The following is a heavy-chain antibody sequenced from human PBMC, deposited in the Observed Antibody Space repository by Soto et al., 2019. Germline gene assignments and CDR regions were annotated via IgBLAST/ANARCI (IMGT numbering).Heavy chain of an antibody. V-gene: IGHV3-48*03. Sequence: EVQLVESGGGLVQPGGSLRLSCAASGFTFSNYEMSWVRQAPGKGLEWISYISTNGDTIYYADSVKGRFTIFRDNAKSSLYLQMNSLRAEDTAVYYCARDQDSSGYPSFDYWGQGTPVTVSS. CDR2: ISTNGDTI. J-gene: IGHJ4*02. D-gene: IGHD3-22*01. CDR3: ARDQDSSGYPSFDY. CDR1: GFTFSNYE.